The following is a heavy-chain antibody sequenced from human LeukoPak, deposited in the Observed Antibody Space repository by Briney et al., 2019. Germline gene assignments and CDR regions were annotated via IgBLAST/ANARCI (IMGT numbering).Heavy chain of an antibody. CDR2: INSDGSST. CDR3: ARGSSGGTFGY. CDR1: GFTFSSYW. V-gene: IGHV3-74*01. Sequence: GRSLRLSCAASGFTFSSYWMHWVRQAPGKGLVWVSRINSDGSSTTYADSVKGRFTISRDNAKNTLYLQMNSLRAEDTAVYYCARGSSGGTFGYWGQGTLVTVSS. D-gene: IGHD3-3*02. J-gene: IGHJ4*02.